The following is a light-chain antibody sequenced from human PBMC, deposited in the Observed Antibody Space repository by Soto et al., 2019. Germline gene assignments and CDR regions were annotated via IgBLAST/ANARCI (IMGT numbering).Light chain of an antibody. CDR1: QNVRHNY. V-gene: IGKV3-20*01. Sequence: EIVLTQSPGTLSVSPGERVTLSCRASQNVRHNYLAWYQHRPGQAPRLLIFSASNRATGIPDRFSGSGSGTDFTLTINRLEPEDLALYYCQHYGTSSLTFVPGTTVEI. CDR2: SAS. J-gene: IGKJ1*01. CDR3: QHYGTSSLT.